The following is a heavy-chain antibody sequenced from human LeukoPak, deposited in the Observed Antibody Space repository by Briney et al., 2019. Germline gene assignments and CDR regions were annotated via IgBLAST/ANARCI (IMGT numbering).Heavy chain of an antibody. V-gene: IGHV3-23*01. D-gene: IGHD3-10*01. CDR3: AKEYYGSGYYYYYMDV. J-gene: IGHJ6*03. Sequence: GGSLRLSCAASGFTFSSYAMSWVRQAPGKGLEWVLAISGSGGSTYYADSVKGRFTISRDNSKNTLYLQMNSLRAEDTAVYYCAKEYYGSGYYYYYMDVWGKGTTVTVSS. CDR2: ISGSGGST. CDR1: GFTFSSYA.